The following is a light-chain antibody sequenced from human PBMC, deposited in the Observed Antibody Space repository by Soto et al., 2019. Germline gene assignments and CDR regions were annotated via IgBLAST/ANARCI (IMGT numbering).Light chain of an antibody. Sequence: EIVLTQSPATLSLSPGERGTLSCTASQSLSHHLAWYQQKPGQAPRLLIYDASNRAPGIPARFSGSGSGTDFTLTISSLEPEDFAVYFCQQRKNWPPYTFGQGTKLEI. J-gene: IGKJ2*01. CDR1: QSLSHH. CDR3: QQRKNWPPYT. V-gene: IGKV3-11*01. CDR2: DAS.